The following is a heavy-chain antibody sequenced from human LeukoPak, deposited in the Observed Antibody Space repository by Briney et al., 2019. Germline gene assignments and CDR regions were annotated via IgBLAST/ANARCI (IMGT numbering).Heavy chain of an antibody. CDR1: GFTFDDYA. Sequence: PGRSLRLSCAVSGFTFDDYAMHWVRQAPGKGLEWVSGISWNSGSIGYADSVKGRFTISRDNAKNSLYLQMNSLRAEDTAVYYCANGVRGAYWGQGTLVTVSS. J-gene: IGHJ4*02. CDR2: ISWNSGSI. V-gene: IGHV3-9*01. CDR3: ANGVRGAY. D-gene: IGHD3-10*01.